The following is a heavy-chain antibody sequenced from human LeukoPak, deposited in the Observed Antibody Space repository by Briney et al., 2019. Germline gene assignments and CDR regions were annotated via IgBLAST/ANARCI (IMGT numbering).Heavy chain of an antibody. Sequence: GGSLRLSCAASGFTFSSYGMHWVRQAPGKGLEWVAFIRYDGSNKYYADSVKGRFTISRDNSKNTLYLQMNSLRAEDTAVYYCAKDGRLGRFLEWPPIGAFDYWGQGTLVTVSS. V-gene: IGHV3-30*02. D-gene: IGHD3-3*01. CDR1: GFTFSSYG. CDR3: AKDGRLGRFLEWPPIGAFDY. J-gene: IGHJ4*02. CDR2: IRYDGSNK.